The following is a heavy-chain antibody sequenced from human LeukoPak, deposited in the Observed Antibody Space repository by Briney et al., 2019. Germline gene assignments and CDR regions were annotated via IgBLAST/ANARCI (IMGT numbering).Heavy chain of an antibody. J-gene: IGHJ4*02. Sequence: GGSLRLSCAASGFTFSSYGMSWVRQAPGKGLEWVSAISGSGGSTYYADSVKGRFTISRDNSKNTLYLQMNSLRAEDTAVYYCAKDAVGGSYWSYFDYWGQGTLVTVSS. CDR3: AKDAVGGSYWSYFDY. CDR1: GFTFSSYG. CDR2: ISGSGGST. D-gene: IGHD1-26*01. V-gene: IGHV3-23*01.